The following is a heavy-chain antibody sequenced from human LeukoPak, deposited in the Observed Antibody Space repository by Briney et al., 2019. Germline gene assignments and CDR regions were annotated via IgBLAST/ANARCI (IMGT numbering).Heavy chain of an antibody. CDR2: IGSSGSTI. J-gene: IGHJ6*03. Sequence: GGSLRLSCAASGFTFSDYYMSWIRQAPGKGLEWVSYIGSSGSTIYYADSVKGRFTISRDNAKNSLYLQMNSLRAEDTAVYYCARDGSSSSHYYYYYYMDVWGKGTTVTVSS. D-gene: IGHD6-13*01. CDR3: ARDGSSSSHYYYYYYMDV. V-gene: IGHV3-11*04. CDR1: GFTFSDYY.